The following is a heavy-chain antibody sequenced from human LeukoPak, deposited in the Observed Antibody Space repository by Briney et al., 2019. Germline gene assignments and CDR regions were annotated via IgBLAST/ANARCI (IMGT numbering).Heavy chain of an antibody. V-gene: IGHV4-34*01. J-gene: IGHJ4*02. CDR2: INHSGST. D-gene: IGHD3-10*01. CDR3: ARWSGEWGDLQFDY. Sequence: SETLSLTCAVYGGSFSGYYWSWIRQPPGKGLEWIGEINHSGSTNYNPSLKSRVTISVDTSKNQFSLKLSSVTAADTAFYYCARWSGEWGDLQFDYWGQGTLVTVSS. CDR1: GGSFSGYY.